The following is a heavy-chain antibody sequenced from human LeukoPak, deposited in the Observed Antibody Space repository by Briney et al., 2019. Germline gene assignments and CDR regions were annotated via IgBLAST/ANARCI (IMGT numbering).Heavy chain of an antibody. CDR1: GFTFGLYA. CDR3: ARANDNYYYYYMDV. V-gene: IGHV3-30*04. J-gene: IGHJ6*03. D-gene: IGHD3-9*01. CDR2: MSYDGSQE. Sequence: SGGSLRLSCAASGFTFGLYAMHWVRQTPGKGLEWVALMSYDGSQEYCADSVKGRFTISRDNSKNTLHLEINSLRTEDTAVYYCARANDNYYYYYMDVWGKGTTVTISS.